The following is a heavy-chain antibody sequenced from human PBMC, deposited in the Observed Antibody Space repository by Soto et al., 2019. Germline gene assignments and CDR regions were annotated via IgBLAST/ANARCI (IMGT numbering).Heavy chain of an antibody. CDR1: GGSISSSSYY. CDR3: ARHGIGGDLLSGGLENWFDP. J-gene: IGHJ5*02. V-gene: IGHV4-39*01. D-gene: IGHD2-21*02. CDR2: IYYSGST. Sequence: SQTLSLTCTVSGGSISSSSYYWGWIRQPPGKGLEWIGSIYYSGSTYYNPSLKSRVTISVDTSKNQFSLKLSSVTAADTAVYYCARHGIGGDLLSGGLENWFDPWGQGTLVTVSS.